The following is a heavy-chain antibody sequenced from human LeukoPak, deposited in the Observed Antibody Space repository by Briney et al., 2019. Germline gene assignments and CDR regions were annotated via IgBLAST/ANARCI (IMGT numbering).Heavy chain of an antibody. Sequence: PGGSLRLSCAASGFTFDDYAMHWVRQAPGKGLEWVSGISWNSGSIGYADSVKGRFTISRDNAKNSLYLQMNSLRAEDMALYYCAKGGDYYDSSGTKAAIDYWGQGTLVTVSS. V-gene: IGHV3-9*03. J-gene: IGHJ4*02. D-gene: IGHD3-22*01. CDR2: ISWNSGSI. CDR1: GFTFDDYA. CDR3: AKGGDYYDSSGTKAAIDY.